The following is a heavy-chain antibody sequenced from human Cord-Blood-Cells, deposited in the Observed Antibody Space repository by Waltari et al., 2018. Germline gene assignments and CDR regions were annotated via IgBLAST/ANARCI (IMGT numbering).Heavy chain of an antibody. V-gene: IGHV1-2*04. CDR1: GYTLTGYY. Sequence: QVQQVQYGAAVTQPGASLEVSCTATGYTLTGYYMPWVRPAPGQGLEWMGWINPNSGGTNYAQKVHDWVTMTSDTSISTAYMELSRLRSDDTAVYYCASGGSSSSNAFDIWGQGTMVTVSS. D-gene: IGHD6-6*01. CDR3: ASGGSSSSNAFDI. CDR2: INPNSGGT. J-gene: IGHJ3*02.